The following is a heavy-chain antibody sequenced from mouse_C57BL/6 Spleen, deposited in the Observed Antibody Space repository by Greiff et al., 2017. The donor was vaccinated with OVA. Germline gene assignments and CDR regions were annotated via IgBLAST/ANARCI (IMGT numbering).Heavy chain of an antibody. CDR2: IDPNSGGT. V-gene: IGHV1-72*01. J-gene: IGHJ3*01. D-gene: IGHD3-1*01. Sequence: VQLQQPGAELVKPGASVKLSCKASGYTFTSYWMHWVKQRPGRGLEWMGRIDPNSGGTKYNEKFKSKATLTVDKPSSTAYMQLSSLTSEDSAVYYCARSGGVPWFACWGQGTLVTVST. CDR1: GYTFTSYW. CDR3: ARSGGVPWFAC.